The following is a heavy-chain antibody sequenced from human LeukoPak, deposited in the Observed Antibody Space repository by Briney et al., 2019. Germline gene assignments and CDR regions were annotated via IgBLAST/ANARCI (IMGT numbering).Heavy chain of an antibody. CDR2: IKQDGSEK. V-gene: IGHV3-7*04. CDR3: AGGSGNRKQQLLYYFDY. Sequence: PGGSLRLSCAASGFTFSSYWMSWVRQAPGKGLEWVANIKQDGSEKYYVDSVKGRFTISRDNAKNSLYLQMNSLRAEDTAVYYCAGGSGNRKQQLLYYFDYWGKGTLVTVSS. J-gene: IGHJ4*02. CDR1: GFTFSSYW. D-gene: IGHD6-13*01.